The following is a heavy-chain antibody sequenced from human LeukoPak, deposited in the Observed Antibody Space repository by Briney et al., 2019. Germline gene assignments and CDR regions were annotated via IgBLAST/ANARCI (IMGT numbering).Heavy chain of an antibody. CDR2: ISGSGGST. CDR3: ARGRYDITMVYYGYYFDH. Sequence: PGRSLRLSCAAPGFTFSSYGMSWVRQAPGKGLEWVSGISGSGGSTYYADSVKGRFTISRDNSKNTLYLQMNSLRAEDTAVYYCARGRYDITMVYYGYYFDHWGQGTLVTVSS. J-gene: IGHJ4*02. D-gene: IGHD3-10*01. V-gene: IGHV3-23*01. CDR1: GFTFSSYG.